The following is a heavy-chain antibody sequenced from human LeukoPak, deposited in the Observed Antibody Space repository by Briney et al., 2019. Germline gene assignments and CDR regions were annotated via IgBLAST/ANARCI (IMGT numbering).Heavy chain of an antibody. D-gene: IGHD6-19*01. CDR2: ISGHNGDT. J-gene: IGHJ4*02. V-gene: IGHV1-3*01. Sequence: ASVKVSCKASGYSFHGYDLQWLRQAPGQRLEWMGWISGHNGDTRYSQKFQDRITLTRDTSAGTGYMELTSLTSEDTAVYYCARSGLYSSSWRTSDFWGQGTLVTVSS. CDR3: ARSGLYSSSWRTSDF. CDR1: GYSFHGYD.